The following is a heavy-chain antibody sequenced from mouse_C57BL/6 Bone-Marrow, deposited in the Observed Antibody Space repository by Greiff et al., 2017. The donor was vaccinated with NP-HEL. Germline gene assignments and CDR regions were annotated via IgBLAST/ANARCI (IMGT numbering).Heavy chain of an antibody. CDR3: ARGDYYYGSSWYFDV. Sequence: QVQLQQSGAELARPGASVKLSCKASGYTFTSYGISWVKQRTGQGLEWIGEIYPRSGNTYYNEKFKGKATLTADKSSSTAYMELRSLTSEDSAVYFCARGDYYYGSSWYFDVWGTGTTVTVSS. D-gene: IGHD1-1*01. V-gene: IGHV1-81*01. CDR1: GYTFTSYG. J-gene: IGHJ1*03. CDR2: IYPRSGNT.